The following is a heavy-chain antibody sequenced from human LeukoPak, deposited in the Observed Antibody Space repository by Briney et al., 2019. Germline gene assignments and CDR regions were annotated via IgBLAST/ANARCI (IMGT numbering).Heavy chain of an antibody. CDR1: GFTFSSYA. V-gene: IGHV3-15*01. CDR3: TTDILTGSYFDY. J-gene: IGHJ4*02. D-gene: IGHD3-9*01. CDR2: IKSKTDGGTT. Sequence: GGSLRLSCAASGFTFSSYAMSWVRQAPGKGLEWVGRIKSKTDGGTTDYAAPVKGRFTISRDDSKNTLYLQMSSLKTEDTAVYYCTTDILTGSYFDYWGQGTLVTVSS.